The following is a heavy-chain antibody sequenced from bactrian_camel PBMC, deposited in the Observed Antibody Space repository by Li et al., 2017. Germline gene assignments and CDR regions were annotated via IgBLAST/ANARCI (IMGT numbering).Heavy chain of an antibody. CDR1: GFVYSNYA. J-gene: IGHJ6*01. Sequence: VQLVESGGGSVQPGGSLRLSCVASGFVYSNYAMSWVRQAAGKGLEWVSGIDSGSGNTYYADSVKGRFDISRDNAKNTMALEMNTLKPEDTAVYYCVRDQSDIPKADLGYWGQGTQVTVS. CDR2: IDSGSGNT. V-gene: IGHV3S40*01. CDR3: VRDQSDIPKADLGY. D-gene: IGHD1*01.